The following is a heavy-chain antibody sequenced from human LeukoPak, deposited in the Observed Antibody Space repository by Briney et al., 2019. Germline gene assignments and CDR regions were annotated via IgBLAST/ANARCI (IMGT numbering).Heavy chain of an antibody. Sequence: GGSLRLSCAASGFTFSSYGMHWVRQAPGKGLEWVAVIWYGGSNKYYADFVKGRFTISRDNSKNTLYLQMNSLRAEDTAVYYCAKDRRVRYDFWSGYYLDYWGQGTLVTVSS. CDR3: AKDRRVRYDFWSGYYLDY. CDR1: GFTFSSYG. D-gene: IGHD3-3*01. CDR2: IWYGGSNK. V-gene: IGHV3-30*02. J-gene: IGHJ4*02.